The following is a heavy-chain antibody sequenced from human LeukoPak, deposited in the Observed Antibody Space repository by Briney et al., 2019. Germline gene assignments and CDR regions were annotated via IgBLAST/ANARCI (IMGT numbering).Heavy chain of an antibody. D-gene: IGHD6-19*01. CDR3: AREGGIAVAGTKSLIDY. CDR1: GFTVSSNY. V-gene: IGHV3-53*01. Sequence: GGSLRLSCAASGFTVSSNYMSWVRQAPGKGLEWVSVIYSGGSTYYADSVKGRFTISRDNSKNTLYLQMNSLRAEDTAVYYCAREGGIAVAGTKSLIDYWGQGTLVTVSS. J-gene: IGHJ4*02. CDR2: IYSGGST.